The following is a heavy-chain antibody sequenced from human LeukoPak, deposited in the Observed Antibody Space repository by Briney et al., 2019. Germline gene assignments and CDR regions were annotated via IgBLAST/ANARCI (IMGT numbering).Heavy chain of an antibody. CDR1: GFTFSDYY. CDR2: SRNKANSYST. Sequence: GGSLRLSCAASGFTFSDYYMSWVRQAPGKGLEWVGRSRNKANSYSTAYAASVKGRFIISRDDSKNSVYLQMNSLKTEDTAVYYCARANREAGYSLDYWGQGTLVTVSS. CDR3: ARANREAGYSLDY. V-gene: IGHV3-72*01. D-gene: IGHD3-22*01. J-gene: IGHJ4*02.